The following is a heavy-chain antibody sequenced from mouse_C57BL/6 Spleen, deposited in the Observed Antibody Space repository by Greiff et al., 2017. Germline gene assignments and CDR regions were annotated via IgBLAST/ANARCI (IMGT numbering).Heavy chain of an antibody. CDR3: ARRSDGYYAMDY. V-gene: IGHV1-55*01. Sequence: QVQLQQSGAELVKPGASVKMSCKASGYTFTSYWITWVKQRPGQGLEWIGDIYPGSGSTNYNEKFKSKATLTVDTSSSTAYMQLSSLTSEDSAVYYCARRSDGYYAMDYWGQGTSVTVSS. CDR2: IYPGSGST. CDR1: GYTFTSYW. J-gene: IGHJ4*01. D-gene: IGHD2-3*01.